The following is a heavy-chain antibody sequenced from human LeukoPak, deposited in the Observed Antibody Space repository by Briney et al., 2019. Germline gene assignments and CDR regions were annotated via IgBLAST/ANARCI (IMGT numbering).Heavy chain of an antibody. CDR2: IYYSGST. V-gene: IGHV4-39*07. Sequence: SETLSLTCAVSGGSISSTSYYWGWIRQPPGKGLEWIGSIYYSGSTYYNPSLKSRVTISVDTSKNQFSLKLSSVTAADTAVYYCARATRGSYFDAFDIWGQGTMVTVSS. D-gene: IGHD1-26*01. CDR1: GGSISSTSYY. CDR3: ARATRGSYFDAFDI. J-gene: IGHJ3*02.